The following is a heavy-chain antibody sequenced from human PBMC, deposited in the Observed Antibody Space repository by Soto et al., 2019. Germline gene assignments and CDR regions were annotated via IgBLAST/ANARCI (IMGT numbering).Heavy chain of an antibody. Sequence: EVQLVESGGNLVQPGGSLRLSCVGSGFTFSSNWMTWLTQAPGKGLEWVGNIRQAGSEKNYVDSVKGRFTISRDNAKNARYLQMNSLRAEGTSVYYCAREIVVARGASYFDYWGPGTLVTVSS. J-gene: IGHJ4*02. CDR3: AREIVVARGASYFDY. CDR1: GFTFSSNW. V-gene: IGHV3-7*04. D-gene: IGHD2-2*01. CDR2: IRQAGSEK.